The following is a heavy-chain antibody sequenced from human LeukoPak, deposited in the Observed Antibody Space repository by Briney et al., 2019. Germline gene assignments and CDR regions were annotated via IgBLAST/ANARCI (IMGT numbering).Heavy chain of an antibody. J-gene: IGHJ5*02. CDR1: GFTFSSYA. Sequence: PGGSLRLSCAASGFTFSSYAMSWVRQAPGKGLQWVSYISSGGDSIYYADSVRGRFTISRDNAKNSLYLQMNSLRADDTAVYYCAREMDGEYGSGTFYDLWGQGNMVTVSS. D-gene: IGHD3-10*01. CDR2: ISSGGDSI. V-gene: IGHV3-48*04. CDR3: AREMDGEYGSGTFYDL.